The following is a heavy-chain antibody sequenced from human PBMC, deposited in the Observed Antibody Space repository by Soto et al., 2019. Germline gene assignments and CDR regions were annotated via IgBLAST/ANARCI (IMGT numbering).Heavy chain of an antibody. J-gene: IGHJ5*02. CDR2: IYWDDDK. V-gene: IGHV2-5*02. CDR1: GFSLSTSGVG. CDR3: APWRTGSNWFDP. Sequence: QITLKESGPTLVKPTQTLTLTCTFSGFSLSTSGVGVGWIRQPPGKALEWLALIYWDDDKRYSPSLKCRLTIPKDTAKTQVCLTMTNMDPVDTATYCCAPWRTGSNWFDPWGQGTLVTVSS. D-gene: IGHD3-9*01.